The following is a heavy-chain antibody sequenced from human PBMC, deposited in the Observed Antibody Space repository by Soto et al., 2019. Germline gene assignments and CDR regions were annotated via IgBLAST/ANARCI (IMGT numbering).Heavy chain of an antibody. Sequence: PGGSLRLSCAASAFTFNNYAMSWVRQAPGKGLEWVSGIGCSGRTTYYADSVKGRFTISRGNSNNTLFLQMNSLRAEDTAVYYYAKSRDADSSGDFYDYWGQGTLVTVSS. CDR3: AKSRDADSSGDFYDY. CDR1: AFTFNNYA. V-gene: IGHV3-23*01. CDR2: IGCSGRTT. J-gene: IGHJ4*02. D-gene: IGHD3-22*01.